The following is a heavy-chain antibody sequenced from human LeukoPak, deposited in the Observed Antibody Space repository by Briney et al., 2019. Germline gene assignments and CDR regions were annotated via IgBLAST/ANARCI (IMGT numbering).Heavy chain of an antibody. D-gene: IGHD3-10*01. CDR2: INHSGST. CDR1: GGSFSGYY. J-gene: IGHJ4*02. Sequence: PSETLSLTCAVYGGSFSGYYWSWIRQPPGKGLEWIGEINHSGSTNYNPSLKSRVTISIDTSKNQFSLKLSSVTAADTAVYYCARVKGFGELFFDYWGQGTLVTVSS. V-gene: IGHV4-34*01. CDR3: ARVKGFGELFFDY.